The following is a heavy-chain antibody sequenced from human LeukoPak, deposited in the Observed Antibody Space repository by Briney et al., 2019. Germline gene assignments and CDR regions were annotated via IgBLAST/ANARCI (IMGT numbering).Heavy chain of an antibody. D-gene: IGHD4/OR15-4a*01. CDR2: VTNTGNTT. Sequence: GGSLRLSCAASGFTFSDFAMSWVRQAPGKGLELVSGVTNTGNTTYYADSVKGRFTISKDNSKSTLHLQLNSLRAEDTAIYFCARHRNFGANFAIDYWGQGTLVTVSS. CDR1: GFTFSDFA. V-gene: IGHV3-23*01. J-gene: IGHJ4*02. CDR3: ARHRNFGANFAIDY.